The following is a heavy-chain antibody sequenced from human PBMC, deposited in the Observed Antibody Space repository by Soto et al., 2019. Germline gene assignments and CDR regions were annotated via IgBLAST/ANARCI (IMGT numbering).Heavy chain of an antibody. Sequence: QVQLMQSGAELKKPGASVKVSCKASGYTFTNYGISWVRQAPGQGLEWMGWISTYNGDTNYGQKLQGRVTMTTDTSTSTAYMELGSLRSDDTAVYYCARDVVVMLTTRGIDYWGQGTLVTVSS. J-gene: IGHJ4*02. V-gene: IGHV1-18*01. CDR2: ISTYNGDT. CDR3: ARDVVVMLTTRGIDY. D-gene: IGHD2-21*01. CDR1: GYTFTNYG.